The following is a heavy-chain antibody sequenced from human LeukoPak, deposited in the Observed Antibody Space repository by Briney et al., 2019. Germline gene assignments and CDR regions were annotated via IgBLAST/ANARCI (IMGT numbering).Heavy chain of an antibody. CDR3: ARGRNYYDSSGNAEYFQH. Sequence: PSETLSLTCTVSGGSISSYYWSWIRQPPGKGLEWIGYIYYSGSTNYNPSLTSRVTISVDTSKNQFSLKLSSVTAADTAVYYCARGRNYYDSSGNAEYFQHWGQGTLVTVSS. J-gene: IGHJ1*01. V-gene: IGHV4-59*01. CDR2: IYYSGST. D-gene: IGHD3-22*01. CDR1: GGSISSYY.